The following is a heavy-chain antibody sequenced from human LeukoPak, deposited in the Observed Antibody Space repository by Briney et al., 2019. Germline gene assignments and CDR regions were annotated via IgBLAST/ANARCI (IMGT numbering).Heavy chain of an antibody. Sequence: SQTLSLTCTVSGGSISSGGYYWTWIRQHPGKGLEWIGYIYYSGTYYNPSLKSRVSISEDTSKNQFSLKLTSVTAADTAVYYCARDIVLGYQLLLLDWGQGTLVTVSS. D-gene: IGHD2-2*01. CDR3: ARDIVLGYQLLLLD. J-gene: IGHJ4*02. CDR2: IYYSGT. CDR1: GGSISSGGYY. V-gene: IGHV4-31*03.